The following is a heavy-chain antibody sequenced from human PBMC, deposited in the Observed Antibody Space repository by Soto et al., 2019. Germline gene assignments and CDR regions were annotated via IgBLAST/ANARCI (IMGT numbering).Heavy chain of an antibody. J-gene: IGHJ4*02. CDR3: AKESSVLWFGEFTF. D-gene: IGHD3-10*01. CDR2: ISARGDST. V-gene: IGHV3-23*01. CDR1: GFTFTAYA. Sequence: EVQLLESGGGFIQPGGSLRLSCAASGFTFTAYAMSWVRQAPGKGLEWVSAISARGDSTYYRDSVKGRFTISRDNSKNTLYLQMNSLRAEDTAVYYCAKESSVLWFGEFTFWGQGTLVTVSP.